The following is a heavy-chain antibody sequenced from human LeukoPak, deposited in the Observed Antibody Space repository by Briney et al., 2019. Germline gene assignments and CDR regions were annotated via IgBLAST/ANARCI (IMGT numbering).Heavy chain of an antibody. Sequence: ASVKVSCKASGFTFTGYYMHWVRQAPGQGLEWMGRINPNSGGTNYAQKFQGRVTMTRDTSISTAYMELSRLRSDDTAVYYCARLYSSSYEDERWLDPWGQGTLVTVSS. J-gene: IGHJ5*02. CDR3: ARLYSSSYEDERWLDP. V-gene: IGHV1-2*06. D-gene: IGHD6-13*01. CDR1: GFTFTGYY. CDR2: INPNSGGT.